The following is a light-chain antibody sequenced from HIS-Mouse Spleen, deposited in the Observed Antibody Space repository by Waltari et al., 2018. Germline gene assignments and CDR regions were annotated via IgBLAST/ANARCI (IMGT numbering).Light chain of an antibody. V-gene: IGKV3-15*01. CDR2: GAS. J-gene: IGKJ1*01. CDR1: QSVSSN. CDR3: KQYNNWPRT. Sequence: EIVMTQSPATLSVSPGERATLSCRASQSVSSNLAWYHQKPGQAPRLLIYGASARATGIPARFSGSGSGTEFTLTISSLQSEDFAVYYCKQYNNWPRTFGQGTKVEIK.